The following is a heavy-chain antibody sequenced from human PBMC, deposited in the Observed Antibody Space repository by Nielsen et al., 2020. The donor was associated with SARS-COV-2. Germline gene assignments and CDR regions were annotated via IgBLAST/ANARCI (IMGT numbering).Heavy chain of an antibody. CDR1: GFTFSSYA. CDR3: ARGGYDFWSGYYTGPGYYFDY. V-gene: IGHV3-30*04. D-gene: IGHD3-3*01. Sequence: GGSLRLSCAASGFTFSSYAMHWVRQAPGKGLEWVAVISYDGSNKYYADSVKGRFTISRDNSKSTLYLQMNSLRAEDTAVYYCARGGYDFWSGYYTGPGYYFDYWGQGTLVTVSS. CDR2: ISYDGSNK. J-gene: IGHJ4*02.